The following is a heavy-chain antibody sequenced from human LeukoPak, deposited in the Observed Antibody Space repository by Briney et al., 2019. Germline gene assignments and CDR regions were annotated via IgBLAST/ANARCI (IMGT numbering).Heavy chain of an antibody. CDR3: AGSTANWFDP. V-gene: IGHV3-48*01. CDR2: ISSSSGTI. CDR1: GFTFSSYS. Sequence: GGSLRLSCAVSGFTFSSYSMNWVRQAPGKGLEWVSYISSSSGTIYYADSVKGRFTISRDNAKNSLYLQMNSLRVEDTAVYYCAGSTANWFDPRGQGTLVTVSA. J-gene: IGHJ5*02. D-gene: IGHD4-17*01.